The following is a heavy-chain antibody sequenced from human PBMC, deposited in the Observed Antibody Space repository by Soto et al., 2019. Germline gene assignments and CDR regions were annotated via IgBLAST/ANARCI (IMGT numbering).Heavy chain of an antibody. V-gene: IGHV3-30*18. Sequence: GGSLRLSCAASGFTFSSHGMHWVRQAPGKGLEWVAVISYDGSNKYYADSVKGRFTISRDNSKNTLYLQMNSLRAEDTAVYYCAKDPEVVTLLGYFQHWGQGTLVTVSS. D-gene: IGHD2-21*02. CDR3: AKDPEVVTLLGYFQH. CDR1: GFTFSSHG. CDR2: ISYDGSNK. J-gene: IGHJ1*01.